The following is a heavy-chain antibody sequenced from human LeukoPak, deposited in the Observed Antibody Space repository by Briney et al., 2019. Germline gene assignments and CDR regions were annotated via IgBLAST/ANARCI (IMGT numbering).Heavy chain of an antibody. D-gene: IGHD1-26*01. Sequence: GGSLRLSCAASGFTSSDYYMSWIRQAPGKGLEWVSYISSSGSTIYYTDSVKGRFTISRDNARNSLYLQMNSLRAEDTAVYYCARGTYSGTYYAWYYFDYWGQGTLVTVSS. CDR1: GFTSSDYY. CDR2: ISSSGSTI. J-gene: IGHJ4*02. V-gene: IGHV3-11*01. CDR3: ARGTYSGTYYAWYYFDY.